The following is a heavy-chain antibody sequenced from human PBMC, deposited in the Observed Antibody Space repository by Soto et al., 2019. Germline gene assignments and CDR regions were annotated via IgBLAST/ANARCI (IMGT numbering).Heavy chain of an antibody. Sequence: SETLSLTCSVSGDYINDKNWWTWLRQPPGKRLEWIGDIYHTGRSSYNPSLTSRVAMSVDNYKNTLYLQMNSLRAEDTAVYYCARDLTGDYVFDYWGQGTLVTVSS. CDR1: GDYINDKNW. D-gene: IGHD4-17*01. V-gene: IGHV4-4*02. CDR2: IYHTGRS. CDR3: ARDLTGDYVFDY. J-gene: IGHJ4*02.